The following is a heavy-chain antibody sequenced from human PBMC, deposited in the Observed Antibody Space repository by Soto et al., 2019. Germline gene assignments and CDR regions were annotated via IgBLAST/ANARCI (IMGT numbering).Heavy chain of an antibody. CDR3: ARFFQLHVETAMAYLDY. Sequence: SETLSLTCAVSGGSISSSNWWSWVRQPPGKGLEWIGEIYHSGSTNYNPSLKSRVTISVDKSKNQFSLKLSSVTAADTAVYYCARFFQLHVETAMAYLDYRDPATLRTLSS. J-gene: IGHJ4*02. D-gene: IGHD5-18*01. V-gene: IGHV4-4*02. CDR2: IYHSGST. CDR1: GGSISSSNW.